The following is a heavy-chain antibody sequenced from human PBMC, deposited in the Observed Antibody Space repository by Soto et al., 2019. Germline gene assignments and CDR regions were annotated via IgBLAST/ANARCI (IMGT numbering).Heavy chain of an antibody. CDR3: AKDLTIFGVVITYDGAFDI. CDR1: GFTFSSYA. J-gene: IGHJ3*02. CDR2: ISGSGGST. V-gene: IGHV3-23*01. D-gene: IGHD3-3*01. Sequence: GGSLRLSCAASGFTFSSYAMSWVRQAPGKGLEWVSAISGSGGSTYYADSVKGRFTISRDNSKNTLYLQMNSLRAEDTAVYYCAKDLTIFGVVITYDGAFDIWGQGTMVTVSS.